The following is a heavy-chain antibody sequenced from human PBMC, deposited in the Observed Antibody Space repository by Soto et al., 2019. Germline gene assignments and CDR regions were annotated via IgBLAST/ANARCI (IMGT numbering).Heavy chain of an antibody. V-gene: IGHV3-23*01. J-gene: IGHJ4*02. CDR2: VSTSGGST. CDR1: GFTFSSYV. CDR3: AKKEGSRGYDPFDY. Sequence: GGSLRLSCAASGFTFSSYVMSWVRQAPGKGLQWVSAVSTSGGSTFNADSVKGRFAISRDNSKNTLYLQMNSLRAEDTAIYYCAKKEGSRGYDPFDYWGQGTLVIVSS. D-gene: IGHD5-12*01.